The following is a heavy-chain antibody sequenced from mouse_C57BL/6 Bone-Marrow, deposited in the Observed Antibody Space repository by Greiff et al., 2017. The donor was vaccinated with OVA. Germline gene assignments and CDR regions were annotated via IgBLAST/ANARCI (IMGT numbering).Heavy chain of an antibody. CDR1: DYDFPSHD. D-gene: IGHD1-1*01. CDR3: ANYYYGSSPFAY. CDR2: INSDGGST. J-gene: IGHJ3*01. Sequence: EVLLVESGAGLVQPGESLKLSCESTDYDFPSHDMSWVRKTPEKRLELVAAINSDGGSTYYPDTMERRFIISRDNAKKSLYLQMSSLRSEDTALYYCANYYYGSSPFAYWGQGTLVTVSA. V-gene: IGHV5-2*01.